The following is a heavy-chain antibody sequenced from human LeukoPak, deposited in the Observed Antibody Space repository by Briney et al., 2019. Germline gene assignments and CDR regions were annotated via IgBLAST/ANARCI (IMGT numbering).Heavy chain of an antibody. J-gene: IGHJ3*02. D-gene: IGHD1-20*01. CDR3: AKAVYNWILGGAFDI. V-gene: IGHV3-9*03. CDR1: GFTFDDYA. CDR2: ISWNSGSI. Sequence: PGRSLRLSCAASGFTFDDYAMHWVRQAPGKGLEWVSGISWNSGSIGYADSVKGRFTISRDNAKNSLYLQMNSLRAEDMALYYCAKAVYNWILGGAFDIWGQGTMVTVSS.